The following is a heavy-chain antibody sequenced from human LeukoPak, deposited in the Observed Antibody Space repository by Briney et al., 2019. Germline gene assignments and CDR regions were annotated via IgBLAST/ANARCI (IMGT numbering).Heavy chain of an antibody. V-gene: IGHV4-34*01. Sequence: SETLSLTCAVYGGSFSGYYWSWIRQPPGKGLEWIGEINHSGSTNYNPSLKSRVTISVDTSKNQFSLKLSSVTAADTAVYYCARRKVRGVCDYWGQGTLVTVSS. CDR2: INHSGST. J-gene: IGHJ4*02. D-gene: IGHD3-10*01. CDR1: GGSFSGYY. CDR3: ARRKVRGVCDY.